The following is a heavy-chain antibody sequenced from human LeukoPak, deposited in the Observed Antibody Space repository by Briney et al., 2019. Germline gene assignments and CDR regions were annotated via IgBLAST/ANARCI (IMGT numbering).Heavy chain of an antibody. V-gene: IGHV4-59*01. CDR2: IYYSGST. J-gene: IGHJ4*02. CDR3: ARDSMYCSSSSCFSRGDY. D-gene: IGHD2-2*01. CDR1: GGSISSYY. Sequence: SETLSLTCTVSGGSISSYYWSWIRQPPGKGLEWIGYIYYSGSTNYNPSLKSRVTISVDTSKNQFSLKLSSVTAADTAVYYCARDSMYCSSSSCFSRGDYWGQGTLVTVSS.